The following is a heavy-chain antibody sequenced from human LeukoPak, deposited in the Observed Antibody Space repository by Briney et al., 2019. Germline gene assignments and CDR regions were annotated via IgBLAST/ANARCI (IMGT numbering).Heavy chain of an antibody. D-gene: IGHD6-19*01. Sequence: PGASVKVSCKASGYTFTSYGISWVRQAPGQGLEWMGWISAYNGNTNYAQKLQGRVTMTTDTSTSTAYMELRSLRSDDTAVYYCATDSLWCTHSSGWYCYFQHWGQGTLVTVSS. CDR3: ATDSLWCTHSSGWYCYFQH. J-gene: IGHJ1*01. CDR1: GYTFTSYG. CDR2: ISAYNGNT. V-gene: IGHV1-18*01.